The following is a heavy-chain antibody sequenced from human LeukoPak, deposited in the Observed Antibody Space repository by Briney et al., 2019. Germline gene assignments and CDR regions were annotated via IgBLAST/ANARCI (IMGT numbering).Heavy chain of an antibody. CDR2: INHSGTT. V-gene: IGHV4-34*01. Sequence: SETLSLTCAVFSVPFRGYYWSWIRQSPGKGLEWIGEINHSGTTNYNPSLESRVIISVDTSKNQFSLNLTSVTAADTAVYYCARTGDYYDSSGYYYRGWFDPWGQGTLVTVSS. D-gene: IGHD3-22*01. CDR3: ARTGDYYDSSGYYYRGWFDP. J-gene: IGHJ5*02. CDR1: SVPFRGYY.